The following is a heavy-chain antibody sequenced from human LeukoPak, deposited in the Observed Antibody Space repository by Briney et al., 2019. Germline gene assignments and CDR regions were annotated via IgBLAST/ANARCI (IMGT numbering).Heavy chain of an antibody. CDR2: IYHSGST. Sequence: SETLSLTCTASGYSISSGYYWGWIRQPPGKGLEWIGSIYHSGSTYYNPSLKSRVTISVDTSKNQFSLKLSSVTAADTAVYYCARDSYYYGSGSYYIDYWGQGTLVTVSS. V-gene: IGHV4-38-2*02. CDR1: GYSISSGYY. D-gene: IGHD3-10*01. J-gene: IGHJ4*02. CDR3: ARDSYYYGSGSYYIDY.